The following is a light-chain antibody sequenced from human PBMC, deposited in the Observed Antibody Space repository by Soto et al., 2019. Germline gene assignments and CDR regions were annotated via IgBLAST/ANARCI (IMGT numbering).Light chain of an antibody. CDR2: KVS. Sequence: VVMTQSPLSLPVTLGQPASISCRSSQSLVDSDGNTYLNWFQQRPGQSPRRLIYKVSNRDSGVPDRFSGSGSDTDFTLKISRVEAEDVGLYYCMQRSHWPRTFGQGTRVDI. J-gene: IGKJ1*01. CDR1: QSLVDSDGNTY. V-gene: IGKV2-30*01. CDR3: MQRSHWPRT.